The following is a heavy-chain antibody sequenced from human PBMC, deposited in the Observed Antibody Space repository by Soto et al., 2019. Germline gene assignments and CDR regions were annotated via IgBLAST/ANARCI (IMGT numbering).Heavy chain of an antibody. D-gene: IGHD6-19*01. Sequence: SVKVSCKASGGTFSSHAISWVRQAPGQGLEWMGGIIPIFGTANYAQKFQGRVTITADESTSTAYMELSSLRSEDTAVYYCARDRGPMEVGIIAVAGTWNWFDPWGQGTLVTVSS. CDR2: IIPIFGTA. CDR1: GGTFSSHA. J-gene: IGHJ5*02. CDR3: ARDRGPMEVGIIAVAGTWNWFDP. V-gene: IGHV1-69*13.